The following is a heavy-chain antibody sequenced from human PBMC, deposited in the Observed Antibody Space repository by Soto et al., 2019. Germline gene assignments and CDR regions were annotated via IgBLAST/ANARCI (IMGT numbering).Heavy chain of an antibody. CDR2: IYYSGST. CDR1: GGSISSGGYD. V-gene: IGHV4-31*03. J-gene: IGHJ3*02. D-gene: IGHD3-16*01. CDR3: ARSYPPVDAFDI. Sequence: SETLSLTCTVSGGSISSGGYDWSWIRQHPGKGLEWIGYIYYSGSTYYNPSLKSRVTISVDASKNQFSLKLSSVTAADTAVYYCARSYPPVDAFDIWGQGTMVTVSS.